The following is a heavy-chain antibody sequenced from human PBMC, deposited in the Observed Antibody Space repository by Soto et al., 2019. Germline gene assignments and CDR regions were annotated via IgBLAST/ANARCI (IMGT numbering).Heavy chain of an antibody. Sequence: ASVKVSCKASGYKFTTYFIHWVRQAPGQGLEWMGMIHPSGDTGYAQKFRGRVTMTIDTSTTTAYMELRNLTSEDTAVYFSVRGYCTTSPCSGDLLNSWGQGTVVTVSS. V-gene: IGHV1-46*01. J-gene: IGHJ1*01. CDR2: IHPSGDT. CDR1: GYKFTTYF. CDR3: VRGYCTTSPCSGDLLNS. D-gene: IGHD2-15*01.